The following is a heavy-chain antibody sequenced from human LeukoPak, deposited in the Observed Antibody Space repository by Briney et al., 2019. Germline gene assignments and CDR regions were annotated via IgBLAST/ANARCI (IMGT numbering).Heavy chain of an antibody. D-gene: IGHD1-26*01. CDR3: VVGGGIY. CDR1: GFSLSNDW. CDR2: ISSDGTNT. J-gene: IGHJ4*02. V-gene: IGHV3-74*03. Sequence: GGSLRLSCPPPGFSLSNDWTHWVRQAPGKGLVWVSRISSDGTNTLYADSVKGRFTISRDNARKTLHLQMNSLRADDTAVYYCVVGGGIYWGQGTLVTVS.